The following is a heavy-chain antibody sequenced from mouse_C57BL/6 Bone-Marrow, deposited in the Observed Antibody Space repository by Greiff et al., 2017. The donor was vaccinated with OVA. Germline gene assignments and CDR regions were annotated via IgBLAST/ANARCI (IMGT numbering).Heavy chain of an antibody. V-gene: IGHV1-5*01. CDR2: IYPGNSDT. Sequence: SGTVLARPGASVKMSCKTYGYTFTSYWMHWVQQRPGQGLEWIGAIYPGNSDTIYNQKFKGKAKMTEDTSASTAYMELSSLTAEDSAVYYCTRLTLFAYWGQGTLVTVSA. CDR3: TRLTLFAY. J-gene: IGHJ3*01. CDR1: GYTFTSYW. D-gene: IGHD2-13*01.